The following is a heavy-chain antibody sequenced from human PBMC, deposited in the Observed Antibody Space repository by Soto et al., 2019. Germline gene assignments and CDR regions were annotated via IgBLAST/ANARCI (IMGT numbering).Heavy chain of an antibody. CDR1: GFTFSSYS. Sequence: EVQLVESGGGLVQPGGSLRLSCAASGFTFSSYSMNWVRQAPGKGLEWVSYISSSSSTIYYADSVKGRFTISRDNAKNSXYXXMNSLGAEDTAVYYCARDSDDSSGYYLLGVYYFDYWGQGTLVTVSS. CDR3: ARDSDDSSGYYLLGVYYFDY. CDR2: ISSSSSTI. D-gene: IGHD3-22*01. V-gene: IGHV3-48*01. J-gene: IGHJ4*02.